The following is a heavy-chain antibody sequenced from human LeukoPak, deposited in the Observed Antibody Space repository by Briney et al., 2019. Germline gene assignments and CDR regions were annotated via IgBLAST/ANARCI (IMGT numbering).Heavy chain of an antibody. CDR3: ARDDEVVAATHLDY. D-gene: IGHD2-15*01. V-gene: IGHV1-18*01. Sequence: ASVKVSCKASGGTFSSYGISWVRQAPGQGLEWMGWISAYNGNTNYAQKLQGRVTMTTDTSTSTAYMELRSLRSDDTAVYYCARDDEVVAATHLDYWGQGTPVTVSS. J-gene: IGHJ4*02. CDR2: ISAYNGNT. CDR1: GGTFSSYG.